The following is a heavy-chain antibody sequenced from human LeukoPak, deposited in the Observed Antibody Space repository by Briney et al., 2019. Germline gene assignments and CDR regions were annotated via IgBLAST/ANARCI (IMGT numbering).Heavy chain of an antibody. CDR1: GGSISSYY. D-gene: IGHD2-2*01. V-gene: IGHV4-4*07. Sequence: SETLSLTCTVSGGSISSYYWSWIRQPAGKGLEWIGRIYTSGSTNYNPSLKSRLTISIDRSKNQFSLRLSSVTAADTAVYYCAREGISTMPSDAFDIWGQGTVVTVSS. CDR2: IYTSGST. CDR3: AREGISTMPSDAFDI. J-gene: IGHJ3*02.